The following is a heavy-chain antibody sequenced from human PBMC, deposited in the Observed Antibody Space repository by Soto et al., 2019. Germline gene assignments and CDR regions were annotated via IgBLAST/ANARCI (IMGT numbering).Heavy chain of an antibody. CDR2: ISTSGSTI. CDR3: ARENCDY. CDR1: GFTFRSYE. Sequence: EVQLMESGGGLVQPGGSLRLSCAGSGFTFRSYEMNWVRQAPGKGLEWVSFISTSGSTIYYADSVKGRFTIARDNARNSPYLQMNSLRADDTAVYYFARENCDYWGQGTLVTVSS. J-gene: IGHJ4*02. D-gene: IGHD2-21*01. V-gene: IGHV3-48*03.